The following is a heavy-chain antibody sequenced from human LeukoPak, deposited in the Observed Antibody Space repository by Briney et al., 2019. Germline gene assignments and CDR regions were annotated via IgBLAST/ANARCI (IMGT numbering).Heavy chain of an antibody. J-gene: IGHJ4*02. D-gene: IGHD3/OR15-3a*01. CDR3: AGVDFWTNYPTEL. CDR2: ISHDLSNK. CDR1: GFTFSTHA. V-gene: IGHV3-30*01. Sequence: GGSLRLSCAASGFTFSTHAMQWVRQAPGKGLEWMAFISHDLSNKYYADSVRGRFTNSRDNSKNTLHPQMNSLRGEDTAVYYRAGVDFWTNYPTELWGQGTEVSVSS.